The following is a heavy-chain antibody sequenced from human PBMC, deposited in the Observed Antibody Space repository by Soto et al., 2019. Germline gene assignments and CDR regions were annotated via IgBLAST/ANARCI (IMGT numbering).Heavy chain of an antibody. J-gene: IGHJ4*02. D-gene: IGHD6-19*01. V-gene: IGHV6-1*01. CDR3: ARGSYYSGWV. CDR1: GDSVSSTSAA. Sequence: PSQTLSLTCAISGDSVSSTSAAWGWIRQSPSRGLEWLGRTYYRCKWYSDYAVSVKSRITINPDTSKNQFSLQLNSVTPEDTAVYYCARGSYYSGWVWGQGTLVTVSS. CDR2: TYYRCKWYS.